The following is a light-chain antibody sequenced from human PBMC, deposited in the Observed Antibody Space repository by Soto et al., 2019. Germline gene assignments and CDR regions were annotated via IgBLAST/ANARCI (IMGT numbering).Light chain of an antibody. Sequence: EIVLTQSPGTLSLSPGERATLSCRASPSVSSSYLAWYQQKPCQAPRLLLYGASISATGIPDRCSGSGSGTDFSLNISRLEPEDFAVYYCQQYGSSQSFGQGTKVEIK. CDR2: GAS. J-gene: IGKJ1*01. V-gene: IGKV3-20*01. CDR3: QQYGSSQS. CDR1: PSVSSSY.